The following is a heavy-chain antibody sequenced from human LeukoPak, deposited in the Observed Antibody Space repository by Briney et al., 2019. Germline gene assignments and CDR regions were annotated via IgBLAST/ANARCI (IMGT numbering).Heavy chain of an antibody. D-gene: IGHD3-10*01. Sequence: SQTLSLTCAIPGDSVSSNSAAWNWIRQSPSRGLEWLGRTYYRSKWYNDYAVSVKSRITINPDTSKNQFSLQLNSVTPEDTAVYYCARGLSIRGVRHIDYWGQGTLVTVSS. CDR3: ARGLSIRGVRHIDY. J-gene: IGHJ4*02. CDR2: TYYRSKWYN. CDR1: GDSVSSNSAA. V-gene: IGHV6-1*01.